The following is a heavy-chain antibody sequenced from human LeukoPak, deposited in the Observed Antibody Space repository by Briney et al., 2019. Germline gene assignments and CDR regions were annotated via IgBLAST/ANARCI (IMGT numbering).Heavy chain of an antibody. CDR3: ARDLRGNYMDV. CDR2: IYTSGST. J-gene: IGHJ6*03. V-gene: IGHV4-61*02. Sequence: SETLSLTCTVSSGSISTSNYYWSWIRQPAGKGLEWIGRIYTSGSTNYNPSLKSRVTMSVDTSKNQFSLKLSSVTAADTAVYYCARDLRGNYMDVWGKGTTVTISS. CDR1: SGSISTSNYY.